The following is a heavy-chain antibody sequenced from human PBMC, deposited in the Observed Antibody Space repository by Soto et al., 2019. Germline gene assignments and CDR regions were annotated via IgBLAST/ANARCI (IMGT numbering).Heavy chain of an antibody. Sequence: SETLSLTCAVYGGSFSGYYWSWIRQPPGKGLEWIGEINHSGSTNYNPSLKSRVTISVDTSKNQFSLRLSSVTAADTAVYYCARGVQFGYCSGGSCRGELLNFDYWGQGTLVTVSS. J-gene: IGHJ4*02. CDR3: ARGVQFGYCSGGSCRGELLNFDY. CDR2: INHSGST. D-gene: IGHD2-15*01. CDR1: GGSFSGYY. V-gene: IGHV4-34*01.